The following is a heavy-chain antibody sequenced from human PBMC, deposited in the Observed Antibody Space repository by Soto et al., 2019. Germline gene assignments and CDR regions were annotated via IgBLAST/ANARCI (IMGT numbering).Heavy chain of an antibody. CDR2: IIPIFGTA. CDR3: ARTLGLELPWFDP. CDR1: GGTFSSYA. V-gene: IGHV1-69*06. Sequence: PSVKVSCKASGGTFSSYAISWVRQAPGQGLEWMGGIIPIFGTANYAQKFQGRVTITADKSTSTAYMELSSLRSEDTAVYYCARTLGLELPWFDPWGQGTLVTVSS. J-gene: IGHJ5*02. D-gene: IGHD1-7*01.